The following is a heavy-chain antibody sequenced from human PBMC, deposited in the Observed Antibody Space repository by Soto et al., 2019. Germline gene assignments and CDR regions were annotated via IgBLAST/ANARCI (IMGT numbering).Heavy chain of an antibody. CDR2: IWYDASNK. CDR1: GFTFSSYG. J-gene: IGHJ4*02. V-gene: IGHV3-33*01. Sequence: QVQLVESGGGVVQPGRSLRLSCAASGFTFSSYGMHWVRQAPGKGLEWVAVIWYDASNKYYADSVKGRFTISRDNSKNTLYLQMYSLRAEDTAVYYCARDCAGYSSGWYQRGGFDYWGQGTLVTVSS. CDR3: ARDCAGYSSGWYQRGGFDY. D-gene: IGHD6-19*01.